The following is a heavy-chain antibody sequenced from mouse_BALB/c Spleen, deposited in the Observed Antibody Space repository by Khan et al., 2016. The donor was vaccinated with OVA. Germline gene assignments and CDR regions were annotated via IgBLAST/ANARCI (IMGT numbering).Heavy chain of an antibody. V-gene: IGHV5-6*01. CDR1: GFSFSSYS. CDR3: ASHLTGSFAY. Sequence: EVELVESGGDLVRPGGSLKLSCAASGFSFSSYSMSWVRQTPDKRLEWVATISSGGDYTYYPDSVKERFNISRDNAKNTLYLHMSSLKSEDTAIYYCASHLTGSFAYWGQGTLVTVSA. D-gene: IGHD4-1*01. J-gene: IGHJ3*01. CDR2: ISSGGDYT.